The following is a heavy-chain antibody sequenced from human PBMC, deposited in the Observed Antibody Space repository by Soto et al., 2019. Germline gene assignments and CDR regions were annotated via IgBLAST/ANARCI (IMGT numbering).Heavy chain of an antibody. CDR3: ARGSNRVTIFGVVLPTDYFDY. V-gene: IGHV4-34*01. Sequence: PSETLSLTCAVYGGSFSGYYWSWIRQPPGKGLEWIGEINHSGSTNYNPSLKSRVTISVDTSKNQFSLKLSSVTAADTAVYYCARGSNRVTIFGVVLPTDYFDYWGQRTLVTVSS. CDR1: GGSFSGYY. D-gene: IGHD3-3*01. CDR2: INHSGST. J-gene: IGHJ4*02.